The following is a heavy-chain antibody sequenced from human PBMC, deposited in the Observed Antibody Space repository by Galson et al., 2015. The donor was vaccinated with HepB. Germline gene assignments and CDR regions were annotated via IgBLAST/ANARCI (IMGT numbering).Heavy chain of an antibody. CDR3: ARDRSSRWTKEFDY. Sequence: SLRLSCAASGFTFSSYWMSWVRQAPGKGLEWVANIKQDGSEKYYEDSVKGRFTISRDNAKNSLYLQMDSLRAEDTAVYYCARDRSSRWTKEFDYWGQGTLVTVSS. V-gene: IGHV3-7*01. CDR1: GFTFSSYW. CDR2: IKQDGSEK. D-gene: IGHD6-13*01. J-gene: IGHJ4*02.